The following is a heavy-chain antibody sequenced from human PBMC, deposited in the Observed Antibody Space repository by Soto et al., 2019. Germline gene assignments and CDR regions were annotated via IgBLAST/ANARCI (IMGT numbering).Heavy chain of an antibody. Sequence: ASVKVSCKASGYTFTGYYMHWVRQAPGQGLEWMGIINPSGGSTSYAQKFQGRVTMTRDTSTSTVYMELSSLRSEDTAVYYCARDSTNYDFWSGYSFDPWGQGTLVTVSS. V-gene: IGHV1-46*01. D-gene: IGHD3-3*01. CDR2: INPSGGST. J-gene: IGHJ5*02. CDR3: ARDSTNYDFWSGYSFDP. CDR1: GYTFTGYY.